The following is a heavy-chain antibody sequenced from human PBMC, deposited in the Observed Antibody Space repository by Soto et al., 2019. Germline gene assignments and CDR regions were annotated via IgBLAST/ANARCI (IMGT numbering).Heavy chain of an antibody. D-gene: IGHD6-13*01. CDR1: GFTFSSYW. V-gene: IGHV3-7*03. CDR2: IKQDGSEK. Sequence: PGGSLRLSCAACGFTFSSYWMSWVRQAPGKGLEWVANIKQDGSEKYYVDSVKGRFTISRDNAKNSLYLQMNSLRAEDTAVYYCARDQKAAAFDYWGQGTLVTVSS. J-gene: IGHJ4*02. CDR3: ARDQKAAAFDY.